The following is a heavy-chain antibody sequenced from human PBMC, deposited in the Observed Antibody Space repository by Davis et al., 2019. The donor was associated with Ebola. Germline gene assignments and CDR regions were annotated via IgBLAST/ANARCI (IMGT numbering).Heavy chain of an antibody. CDR2: INHSGST. J-gene: IGHJ4*02. CDR1: GGSFSGYY. D-gene: IGHD6-6*01. Sequence: PSETLSLTCAVYGGSFSGYYWSWIRQPPGKGLEWIGEINHSGSTNYNPSLKTRVTISVDPSKNQFSLKLSSLTAGDTAVNYWARERAGRGYSSSPGTIDYWGQGTLVTVSS. CDR3: ARERAGRGYSSSPGTIDY. V-gene: IGHV4-34*01.